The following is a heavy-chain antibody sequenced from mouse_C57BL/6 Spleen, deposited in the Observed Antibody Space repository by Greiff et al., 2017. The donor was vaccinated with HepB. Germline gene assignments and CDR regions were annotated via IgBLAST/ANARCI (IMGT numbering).Heavy chain of an antibody. CDR3: ARRITGNAMDY. V-gene: IGHV5-9*01. D-gene: IGHD4-1*01. Sequence: EVKLQESGGGLVKPGGSLKLSCAASGFTFSSYTMSWVRQTPEKRLEWVATISGGGGNTYYPDSVKGRFTISRDNAKNTLYLQMSSLRSEDTALYYCARRITGNAMDYWGQGTSVTVSS. J-gene: IGHJ4*01. CDR2: ISGGGGNT. CDR1: GFTFSSYT.